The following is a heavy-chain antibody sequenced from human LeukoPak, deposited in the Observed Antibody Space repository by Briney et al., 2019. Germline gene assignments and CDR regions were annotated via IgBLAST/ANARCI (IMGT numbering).Heavy chain of an antibody. Sequence: GGSLRLSCVASGITFSNYAVSWVRQAPEKGLDWDSVISGSAHKIRYADSVKGRFTISRGSSKNTLYLQMNSLRAEDTAVYYCMRDSGDGDYEPLDSWGQGTLVTVSS. V-gene: IGHV3-23*01. CDR2: ISGSAHKI. CDR3: MRDSGDGDYEPLDS. J-gene: IGHJ4*02. CDR1: GITFSNYA. D-gene: IGHD4-17*01.